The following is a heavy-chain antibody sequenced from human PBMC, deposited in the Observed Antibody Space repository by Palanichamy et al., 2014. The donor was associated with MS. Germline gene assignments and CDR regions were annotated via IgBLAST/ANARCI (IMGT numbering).Heavy chain of an antibody. CDR1: GYKFPTSR. D-gene: IGHD3-16*01. J-gene: IGHJ5*02. V-gene: IGHV5-51*01. Sequence: EVHLVQSGAEVKKPGESLKISCKGSGYKFPTSRIGWVRQLPGKGLEWMGIIYPDDSDTEYSPSFQGQVTMSADKSISTAYLQWSSLKASDTAMYYCGIDDGVNMITWGQGTLVTVSS. CDR2: IYPDDSDT. CDR3: GIDDGVNMIT.